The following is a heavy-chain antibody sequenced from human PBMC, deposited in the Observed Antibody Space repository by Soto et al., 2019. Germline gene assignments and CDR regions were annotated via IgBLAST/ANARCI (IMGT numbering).Heavy chain of an antibody. CDR2: IVVGSGNT. V-gene: IGHV1-58*02. D-gene: IGHD5-18*01. CDR1: GFTFTSSA. J-gene: IGHJ4*02. Sequence: SVKVSCKASGFTFTSSAMQWVRQARGQRLEWIGWIVVGSGNTNYAQKFQERVTITRDMSTSTAYMKQSSLRSEDTAVYYWAAVKDTAMDYWGQGTLVTVSS. CDR3: AAVKDTAMDY.